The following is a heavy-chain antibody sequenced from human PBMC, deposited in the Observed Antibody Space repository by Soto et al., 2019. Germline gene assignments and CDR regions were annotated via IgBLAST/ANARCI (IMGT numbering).Heavy chain of an antibody. CDR1: GGNFRDYA. CDR3: APSRGFYAAMDV. Sequence: QVHLVQSGTEVKKPGSSVKVSCKASGGNFRDYAISWVRQAPGQGPEWMGGIMAVFGTATYAQKFQGRVTISADEFTTTAYLDLRSLTSGDAAVYYCAPSRGFYAAMDVCGQGTNVTVSS. J-gene: IGHJ6*02. V-gene: IGHV1-69*01. CDR2: IMAVFGTA. D-gene: IGHD3-16*01.